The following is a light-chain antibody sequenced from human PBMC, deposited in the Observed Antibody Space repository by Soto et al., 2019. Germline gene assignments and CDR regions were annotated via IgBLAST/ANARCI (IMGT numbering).Light chain of an antibody. CDR3: CSYVGNCTSV. Sequence: QSALTQPRSVSGSPGQSVTISCTGTSSDSGTYNYVSWYQQHPGKAPKLMIYDVSQRPSGVPDRFSGSKSGNTASLTISGLQAEDEADYYCCSYVGNCTSVFGGGTKLTVL. CDR2: DVS. CDR1: SSDSGTYNY. V-gene: IGLV2-11*01. J-gene: IGLJ2*01.